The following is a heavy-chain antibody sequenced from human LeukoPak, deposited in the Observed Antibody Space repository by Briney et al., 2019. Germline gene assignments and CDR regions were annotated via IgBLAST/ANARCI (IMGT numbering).Heavy chain of an antibody. J-gene: IGHJ3*02. CDR1: GGTFSSYA. Sequence: SVKVSCEASGGTFSSYAISWVRQAPGQGLEWMGGIIPIFGTANYAQKFQGRVTITADESTSTAYMELSSLRSEDTAVYYRARDLESSSGYYVNDIWGQGTMVTVSS. V-gene: IGHV1-69*13. CDR3: ARDLESSSGYYVNDI. CDR2: IIPIFGTA. D-gene: IGHD3-22*01.